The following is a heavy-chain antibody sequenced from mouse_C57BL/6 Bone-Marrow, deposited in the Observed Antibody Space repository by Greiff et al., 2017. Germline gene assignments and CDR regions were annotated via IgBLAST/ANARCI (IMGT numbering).Heavy chain of an antibody. D-gene: IGHD1-2*01. CDR3: ARAPHYYGLDY. Sequence: QVQLQPPGAELVMPGASVKLSCKASGYTFTSYWMHWVKQRPGQGLEWIGEIDPSDSYTNYNQKFKGKSTLTVDKSSSTAYMQLSSLTSEDSAVYYCARAPHYYGLDYWGQGTTLTVSS. CDR2: IDPSDSYT. V-gene: IGHV1-69*01. J-gene: IGHJ2*01. CDR1: GYTFTSYW.